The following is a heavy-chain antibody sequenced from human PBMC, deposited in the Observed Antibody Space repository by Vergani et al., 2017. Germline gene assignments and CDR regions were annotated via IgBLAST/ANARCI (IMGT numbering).Heavy chain of an antibody. CDR3: TTSARPLWFGELFGF. D-gene: IGHD3-10*01. J-gene: IGHJ4*02. Sequence: EVQLLESGGGLVKPGGSLRLSCAASGFTFRNAWMSWVRQAPGKGLEWVGRIKSKTDGGTTDYAAPVKGRFTISRDDSKNTLYLQMNSLKTEDTAVYYCTTSARPLWFGELFGFWGQGNLVTVSS. V-gene: IGHV3-15*01. CDR1: GFTFRNAW. CDR2: IKSKTDGGTT.